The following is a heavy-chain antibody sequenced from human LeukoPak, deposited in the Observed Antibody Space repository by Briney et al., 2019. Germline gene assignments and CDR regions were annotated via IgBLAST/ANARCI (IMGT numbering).Heavy chain of an antibody. CDR1: GGTFNNSA. D-gene: IGHD4-17*01. CDR3: ARDVHGDYGSGWFDP. Sequence: SVKASCKTSGGTFNNSAISWVRQAPGQGLEWLGGIMPLFGTADYAQKFQGRVTITKDESTRTVYLGLTSLTSDDTAVYYCARDVHGDYGSGWFDPWGQGTLVSVSS. CDR2: IMPLFGTA. J-gene: IGHJ5*02. V-gene: IGHV1-69*05.